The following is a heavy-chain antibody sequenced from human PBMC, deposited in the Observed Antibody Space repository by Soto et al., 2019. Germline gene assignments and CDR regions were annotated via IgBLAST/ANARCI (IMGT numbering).Heavy chain of an antibody. CDR1: GGSISSGGYY. D-gene: IGHD2-15*01. Sequence: SETLSLTCTVSGGSISSGGYYWSWIRQHPGKGLEWIGYIYYSGGTYYNPSLKSRVTISVDTSKNQFSLKLSSVTAADTAVYYCARGIVVVAAGSYYYYYMDVWGKGTTVTVSS. CDR3: ARGIVVVAAGSYYYYYMDV. J-gene: IGHJ6*03. V-gene: IGHV4-31*03. CDR2: IYYSGGT.